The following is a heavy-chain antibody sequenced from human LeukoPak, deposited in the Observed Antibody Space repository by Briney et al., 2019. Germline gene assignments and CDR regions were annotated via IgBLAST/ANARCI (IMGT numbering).Heavy chain of an antibody. CDR2: IYHSGST. Sequence: SQTLSLTCAVSGGSISSGSYSWSWIRQPPGKGLEWIGYIYHSGSTYYNPSLKSRVTISVDTSKNQFSLKLSSVTAADTAVYYCATGYSSSWLIDYWGQGTLVTVSS. J-gene: IGHJ4*02. CDR3: ATGYSSSWLIDY. D-gene: IGHD6-13*01. CDR1: GGSISSGSYS. V-gene: IGHV4-30-2*05.